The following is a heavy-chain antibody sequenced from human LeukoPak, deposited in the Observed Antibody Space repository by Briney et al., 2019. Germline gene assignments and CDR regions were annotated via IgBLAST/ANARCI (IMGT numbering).Heavy chain of an antibody. D-gene: IGHD2-2*01. CDR3: ARYCSSTSCYDWFDP. V-gene: IGHV4-34*01. CDR1: GGSFSGYY. Sequence: SETLSLTCAVYGGSFSGYYWSWIRQPPGKGLEWIGEINHSGSTNYDPSLKRRVTISVDTSKNQFSLKLSSVTAADTAVYYCARYCSSTSCYDWFDPWGQGTLVTVSS. CDR2: INHSGST. J-gene: IGHJ5*02.